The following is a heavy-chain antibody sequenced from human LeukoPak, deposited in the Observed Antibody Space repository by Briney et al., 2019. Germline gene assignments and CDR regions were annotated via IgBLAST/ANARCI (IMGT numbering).Heavy chain of an antibody. CDR2: ISADATTV. Sequence: GGSLRLSCTASGFIFSNYYMAWVRQPPRRGLEWISYISADATTVKYADSVEGRFTVSRDNTQNSIYLEMSSLRVDDTAVYYCARMYSSGYYGDYFDYWGQGNLVSVSS. V-gene: IGHV3-11*04. J-gene: IGHJ4*02. D-gene: IGHD5-12*01. CDR1: GFIFSNYY. CDR3: ARMYSSGYYGDYFDY.